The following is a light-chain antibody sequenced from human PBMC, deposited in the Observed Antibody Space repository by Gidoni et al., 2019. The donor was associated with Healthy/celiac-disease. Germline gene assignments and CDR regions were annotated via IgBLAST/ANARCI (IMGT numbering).Light chain of an antibody. V-gene: IGKV1-39*01. CDR2: AAS. Sequence: DIQMTQSPSSLSASVGDSVTITCRASQSISSYLHWYQQKPGKAPKLLIYAASSLQSGVPSRFSGSGSGTDFTLTISSLQPEDFATYYCQQSYSTPPWTFGQGTKVEIK. CDR3: QQSYSTPPWT. CDR1: QSISSY. J-gene: IGKJ1*01.